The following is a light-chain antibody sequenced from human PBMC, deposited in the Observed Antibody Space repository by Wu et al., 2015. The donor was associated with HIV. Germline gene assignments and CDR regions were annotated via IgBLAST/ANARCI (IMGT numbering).Light chain of an antibody. J-gene: IGKJ1*01. CDR3: QQYGSSPPRT. V-gene: IGKV3-20*01. CDR1: QSVSSSY. Sequence: EIVLTQSPGTLSLSPGERATLSCRASQSVSSSYLAWYQQKPGQAPRLLIYGASSRATGIPDRFSGSGSGTDFTLTISRLEPEDFAVYYCQQYGSSPPRTFGQGTKVENK. CDR2: GAS.